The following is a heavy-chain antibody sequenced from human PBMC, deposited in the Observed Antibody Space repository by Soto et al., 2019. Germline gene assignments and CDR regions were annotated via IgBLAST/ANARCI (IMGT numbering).Heavy chain of an antibody. J-gene: IGHJ5*02. Sequence: QVQLVQSGAEVKKPGSSVKGSCKASGYTFTSYAMHWVRQAPGQRLEWMGWINAGNGNTKYSQKFQGRVTITRDTSASTAYMELSSLRSEDTAVYYCAREWAEQFTWFDPWGQGTLVTVSS. CDR2: INAGNGNT. CDR1: GYTFTSYA. CDR3: AREWAEQFTWFDP. V-gene: IGHV1-3*01. D-gene: IGHD6-19*01.